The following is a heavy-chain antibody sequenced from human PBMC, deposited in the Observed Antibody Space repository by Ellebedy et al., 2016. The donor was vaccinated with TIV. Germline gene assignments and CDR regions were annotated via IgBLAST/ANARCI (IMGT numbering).Heavy chain of an antibody. CDR3: ARGAIVVVPAASSDWFDP. V-gene: IGHV4-31*03. CDR2: IYYRGST. J-gene: IGHJ5*02. Sequence: SETLSLTXTVSGDPITSGGYHWTWIRQHPGKGLEWIGYIYYRGSTHYNPSLKSRLTISVDTSKNQFSLMLTSVTAADTAVYYCARGAIVVVPAASSDWFDPWGQGTLVTVSS. CDR1: GDPITSGGYH. D-gene: IGHD2-2*01.